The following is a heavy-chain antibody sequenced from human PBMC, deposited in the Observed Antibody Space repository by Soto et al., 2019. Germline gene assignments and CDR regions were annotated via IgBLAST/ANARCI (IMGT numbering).Heavy chain of an antibody. D-gene: IGHD5-12*01. CDR2: INLNSGDT. Sequence: ASVKVSCKTSGDTFTDSSMHWVRQSAVQGLDGMGCINLNSGDTNYAEKFRGRVTMTRDTSIITAYMELTRLKSDDTAVYYCARDLGGYDLYGPDTWGQGTLVTVSS. J-gene: IGHJ5*02. V-gene: IGHV1-2*02. CDR3: ARDLGGYDLYGPDT. CDR1: GDTFTDSS.